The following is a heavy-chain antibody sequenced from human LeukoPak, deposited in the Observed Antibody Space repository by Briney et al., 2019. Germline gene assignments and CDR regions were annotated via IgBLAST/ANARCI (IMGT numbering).Heavy chain of an antibody. J-gene: IGHJ6*04. CDR2: ISSSGSTI. V-gene: IGHV3-48*03. D-gene: IGHD5-12*01. CDR3: ARVDVDIVATMGNYYYYGMDV. CDR1: GFTFSSYE. Sequence: GGSLRLSCAASGFTFSSYEMNWVRQAPGKGLEWVSCISSSGSTIYYADSVKGRFTISRDNAKNSLYLQMNSLRAEDTAVYYCARVDVDIVATMGNYYYYGMDVWGKGTTVTVSS.